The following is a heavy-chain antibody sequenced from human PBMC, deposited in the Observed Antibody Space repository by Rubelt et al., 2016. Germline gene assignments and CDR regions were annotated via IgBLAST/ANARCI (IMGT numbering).Heavy chain of an antibody. J-gene: IGHJ4*02. CDR3: ARHEWNDAADS. CDR2: INTNSGNP. CDR1: GYTFTRYA. V-gene: IGHV7-4-1*02. D-gene: IGHD1-1*01. Sequence: QVQLEQSGSELKKPGASVKISCKASGYTFTRYAMNWMRQAPGQGLEWMGWINTNSGNPTYAQGFIGRFVFSLDTPVRTAERQISSLKAEGTAVYYWARHEWNDAADSWGQGTLVTVSS.